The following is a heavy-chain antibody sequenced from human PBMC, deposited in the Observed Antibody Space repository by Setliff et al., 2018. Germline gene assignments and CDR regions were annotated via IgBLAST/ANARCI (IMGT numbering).Heavy chain of an antibody. V-gene: IGHV3-23*01. J-gene: IGHJ3*02. CDR2: ISGYGSRT. D-gene: IGHD6-19*01. CDR3: IRDTSGRDAFDI. Sequence: GGSLRLSCAASGFAFNNAWVNWVRQAPGKGLEWVSGISGYGSRTHYADSVKGRSTISRDHSQNTMYPKMNSLRAEDTAVYYCIRDTSGRDAFDIWGQGTMVTVSS. CDR1: GFAFNNAW.